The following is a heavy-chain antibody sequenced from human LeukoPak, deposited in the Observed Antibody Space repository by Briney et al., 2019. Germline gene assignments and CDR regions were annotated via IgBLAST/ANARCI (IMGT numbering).Heavy chain of an antibody. CDR3: VRVIPPNYYYYMDV. CDR1: GYTLTELS. Sequence: ASVKVSCKVSGYTLTELSMHWVRQAPGKGLEWMGGFDPEDGETIYAQMFQGRVTMTEDTSTDTAYMELSRLRSDDTAVYYCVRVIPPNYYYYMDVWGKGTTVTVSS. D-gene: IGHD2-21*01. V-gene: IGHV1-24*01. J-gene: IGHJ6*03. CDR2: FDPEDGET.